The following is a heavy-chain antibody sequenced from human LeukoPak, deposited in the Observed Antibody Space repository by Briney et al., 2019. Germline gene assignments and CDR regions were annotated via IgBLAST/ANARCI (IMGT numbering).Heavy chain of an antibody. CDR3: ARVTGGDTAMLPYLYYYYYMDV. CDR1: GGSISSSSYY. J-gene: IGHJ6*03. V-gene: IGHV4-39*07. D-gene: IGHD5-18*01. CDR2: IYYSGST. Sequence: SETLSLTCTVSGGSISSSSYYWGWIRQPPGKGLEWIGSIYYSGSTYYNPSLKSRVTISVDTSKNQFSLKLSSVTAADTAVYYCARVTGGDTAMLPYLYYYYYMDVWGKGTTVTVSS.